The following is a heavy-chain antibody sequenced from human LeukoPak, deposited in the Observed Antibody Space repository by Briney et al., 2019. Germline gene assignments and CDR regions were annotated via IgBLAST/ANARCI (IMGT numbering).Heavy chain of an antibody. V-gene: IGHV4-34*01. Sequence: PGGSLRLSCAASGFTFSSYAMSWVRQPPGKGLEWIGEINHSGSTNYNPSLKSRVTISVDTSKNQFSLKLSSVTAADTAAYYCARVAWPAVFDYWGQGTLVTVSS. D-gene: IGHD2-2*01. CDR3: ARVAWPAVFDY. CDR2: INHSGST. CDR1: GFTFSSYA. J-gene: IGHJ4*02.